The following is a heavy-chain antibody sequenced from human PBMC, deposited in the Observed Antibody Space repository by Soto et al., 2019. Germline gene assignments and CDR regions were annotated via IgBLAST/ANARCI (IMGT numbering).Heavy chain of an antibody. Sequence: ASVKVSCKASGYTFTSYDINWVRQATGQGLEWIGWMNPGSGNTNYAQKFQERVTITRDMSTSTAYMELSSLRSEDTAVYYCAAEGTVTTGMDVWGQGTTVTVSS. D-gene: IGHD4-17*01. V-gene: IGHV1-8*01. CDR1: GYTFTSYD. CDR3: AAEGTVTTGMDV. CDR2: MNPGSGNT. J-gene: IGHJ6*02.